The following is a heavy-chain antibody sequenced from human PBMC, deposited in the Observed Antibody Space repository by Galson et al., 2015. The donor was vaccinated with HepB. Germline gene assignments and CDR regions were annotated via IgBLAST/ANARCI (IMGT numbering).Heavy chain of an antibody. D-gene: IGHD1-26*01. CDR3: ANDPAGSLDY. CDR2: IYHSGNT. CDR1: GGSISNSDW. Sequence: TLSLTCAVSGGSISNSDWWSWVRQPPGKGLEWIGEIYHSGNTNYNPSLKSRVTISVDKSKNQFSLRLTSVIAADTAVYYCANDPAGSLDYWGQGTLVTVSS. V-gene: IGHV4-4*02. J-gene: IGHJ4*02.